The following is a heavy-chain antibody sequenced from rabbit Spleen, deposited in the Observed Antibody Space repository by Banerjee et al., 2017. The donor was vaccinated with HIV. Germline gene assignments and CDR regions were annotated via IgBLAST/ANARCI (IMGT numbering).Heavy chain of an antibody. CDR3: VRDRANIGGDYGPYYFDL. V-gene: IGHV1S47*01. CDR2: IDPLFGNT. CDR1: GFDFSGYG. J-gene: IGHJ4*01. D-gene: IGHD2-1*01. Sequence: QEQLVESGGGLVQPGGSLKLSCKASGFDFSGYGMSRVRQAPGKGLEWIGYIDPLFGNTYYASWVNGRFTISSHNAQNTLYLQLNSLTAADTATYFCVRDRANIGGDYGPYYFDLWGPGTLVTVS.